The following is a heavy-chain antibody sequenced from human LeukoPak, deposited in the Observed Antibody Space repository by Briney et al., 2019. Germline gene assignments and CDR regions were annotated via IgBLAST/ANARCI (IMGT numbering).Heavy chain of an antibody. CDR3: AKGGGYSYGLYYYYGMDV. CDR1: GYTLTELS. Sequence: ASVKVSCKVSGYTLTELSMHWVRQAPGKGLEWMGGFDPEDGETIYAQKFQGWVTMTRDTSISTAYMELSRLRSDDTAVYYCAKGGGYSYGLYYYYGMDVWGQGTTVTVSS. D-gene: IGHD5-18*01. CDR2: FDPEDGET. J-gene: IGHJ6*02. V-gene: IGHV1-24*01.